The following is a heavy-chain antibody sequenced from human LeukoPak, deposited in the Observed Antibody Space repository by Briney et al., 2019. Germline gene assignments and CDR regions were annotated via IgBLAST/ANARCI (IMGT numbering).Heavy chain of an antibody. J-gene: IGHJ4*02. CDR2: ISSDGSST. V-gene: IGHV3-74*01. D-gene: IGHD2-2*01. CDR3: AKRWDIVVVPAALDY. CDR1: GFTFSSYW. Sequence: GGSLRLSCAASGFTFSSYWMHWVRQAPGKGLVWVSLISSDGSSTNYADSVKGRFTISRDNSKNTLYLQMNSLRAEDTAVYYCAKRWDIVVVPAALDYWGQGTLVTVSS.